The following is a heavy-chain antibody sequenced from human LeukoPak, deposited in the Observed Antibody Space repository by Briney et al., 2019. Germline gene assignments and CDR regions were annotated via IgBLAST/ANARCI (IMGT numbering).Heavy chain of an antibody. CDR1: GFIFSSYD. Sequence: PGRSLRLSCAASGFIFSSYDMHWVRQAPGKGLEWVALISYDGSKKYYADSVKGRFTISRDNSKNTLYLQMNSLRAEDTALYYFAQGPGSRSAWTYFDYWGQGILVTVSS. J-gene: IGHJ4*02. D-gene: IGHD6-19*01. CDR2: ISYDGSKK. CDR3: AQGPGSRSAWTYFDY. V-gene: IGHV3-30*18.